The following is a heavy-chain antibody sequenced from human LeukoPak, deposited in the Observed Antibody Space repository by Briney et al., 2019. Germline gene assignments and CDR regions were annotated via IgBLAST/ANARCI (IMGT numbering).Heavy chain of an antibody. D-gene: IGHD3-9*01. CDR1: GCTFTGYY. CDR2: INPNSGGT. CDR3: ARARPYYDILTGQYYFDY. J-gene: IGHJ4*02. Sequence: ASVKVSCKASGCTFTGYYMHWVRQAPGQGLEWMGWINPNSGGTNYAQKFQGRVTMTRDTSISTAYMELSRLRSDDTAVYYCARARPYYDILTGQYYFDYWGQGTLVTVSS. V-gene: IGHV1-2*02.